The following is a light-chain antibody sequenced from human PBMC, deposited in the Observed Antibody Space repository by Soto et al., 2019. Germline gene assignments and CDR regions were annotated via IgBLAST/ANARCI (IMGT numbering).Light chain of an antibody. CDR1: QSVGSN. Sequence: EIVMTQSPGTLSVSPGEGATLSCRASQSVGSNLAWYQQKPGQAPRLLVYGASTRATGIPARFSGSGSGTEFSLTISRLEPEDFAMYYCHQYGRSPQTFGQGTKVDIK. V-gene: IGKV3-15*01. CDR2: GAS. CDR3: HQYGRSPQT. J-gene: IGKJ1*01.